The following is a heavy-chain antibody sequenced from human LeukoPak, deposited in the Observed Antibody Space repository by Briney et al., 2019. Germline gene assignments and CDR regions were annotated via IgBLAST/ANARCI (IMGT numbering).Heavy chain of an antibody. CDR3: ARVGYDILTGYYRYGMDV. J-gene: IGHJ6*01. CDR2: INAGNGNT. V-gene: IGHV1-3*01. Sequence: GASVKVSCKASGYTFTSYAMHWVRQAPGQRLEWMGWINAGNGNTKYSQKFQGRVTITRDTSASTAYMELSSLRSEDTAVYYCARVGYDILTGYYRYGMDVWGKGPRSPSPQ. D-gene: IGHD3-9*01. CDR1: GYTFTSYA.